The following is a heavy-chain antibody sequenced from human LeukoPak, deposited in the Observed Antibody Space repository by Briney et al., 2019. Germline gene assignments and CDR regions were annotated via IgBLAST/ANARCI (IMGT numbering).Heavy chain of an antibody. Sequence: SVKVSCKASGGTFSSYAISWVRQAPGQGLEWMGRIIPILGIANYAQKFQGRVTITADKSTSTAYMEMSSLRSEDTAVYYCARDLDWLDYWGQGTLVTVSS. CDR2: IIPILGIA. V-gene: IGHV1-69*04. J-gene: IGHJ4*02. CDR1: GGTFSSYA. CDR3: ARDLDWLDY. D-gene: IGHD3-9*01.